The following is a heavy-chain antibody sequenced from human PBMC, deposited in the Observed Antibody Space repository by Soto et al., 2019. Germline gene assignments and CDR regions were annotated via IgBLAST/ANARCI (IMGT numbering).Heavy chain of an antibody. Sequence: ASVKVSCKASGFTFTSSAVQWVRQARGQRLEWIGWIVVGSGNTNYAQKFQERVTITRDMSTSTAYMELSSLRSEDTAVYYCAGGYCSGGSCYSGGYYYYGMDVWGQGTTVTVSS. CDR2: IVVGSGNT. CDR3: AGGYCSGGSCYSGGYYYYGMDV. V-gene: IGHV1-58*01. CDR1: GFTFTSSA. J-gene: IGHJ6*02. D-gene: IGHD2-15*01.